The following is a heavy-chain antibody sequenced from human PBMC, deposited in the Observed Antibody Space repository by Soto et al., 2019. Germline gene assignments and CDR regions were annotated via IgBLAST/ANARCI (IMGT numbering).Heavy chain of an antibody. J-gene: IGHJ6*02. CDR1: GYSFTSYW. Sequence: PGESLKISCEGSGYSFTSYWITWVRQMPGKGLEWMGRIDPSDSYTNYSPSFQGHVTISADKSISTAYLQWSSLKASDTAMYYCARLGGIGSSSSYGMDVWGQGTTVTVSS. CDR3: ARLGGIGSSSSYGMDV. CDR2: IDPSDSYT. D-gene: IGHD6-6*01. V-gene: IGHV5-10-1*01.